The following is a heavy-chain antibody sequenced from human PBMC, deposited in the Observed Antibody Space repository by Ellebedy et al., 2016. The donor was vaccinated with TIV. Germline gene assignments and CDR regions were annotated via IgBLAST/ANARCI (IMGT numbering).Heavy chain of an antibody. V-gene: IGHV3-66*01. CDR2: IYADGTT. CDR3: ANNWVVRGEGWNNGMDI. CDR1: GFTVSTNY. J-gene: IGHJ6*02. Sequence: GGSLRLSCAVSGFTVSTNYLSWVRQAPGKGLEWVSTIYADGTTYHADSVRGRFTISRDNSKNTLYLQMKSLRADDTALYYCANNWVVRGEGWNNGMDIWGQGTTVTVSS. D-gene: IGHD3-10*01.